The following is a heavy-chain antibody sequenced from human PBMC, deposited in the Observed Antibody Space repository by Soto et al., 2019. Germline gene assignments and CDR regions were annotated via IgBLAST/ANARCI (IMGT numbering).Heavy chain of an antibody. CDR2: ISGSGGST. CDR1: GFTFSSYA. CDR3: AKDSFSLLDYFDY. V-gene: IGHV3-23*01. Sequence: EVQLLESGGGLVQPGGSLRLSCAASGFTFSSYAMSWVRQAPGKGLEWVSAISGSGGSTYYADSVKGRFTISRDNSKNTLYLQINSLRAENTAVYYCAKDSFSLLDYFDYWGQGTLVTVSS. J-gene: IGHJ4*02.